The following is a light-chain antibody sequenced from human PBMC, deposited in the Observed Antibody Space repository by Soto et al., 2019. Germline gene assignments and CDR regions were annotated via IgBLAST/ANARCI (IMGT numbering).Light chain of an antibody. V-gene: IGKV2D-29*01. CDR1: QSLLQSDGKTY. J-gene: IGKJ2*01. CDR3: MQSTQLPRT. Sequence: DLALTQTPLSQSVTPGQPASISCKSSQSLLQSDGKTYLYWYLQRPGQPPQILIYEGSKRFSGVPDRFSGSGSGTDFTLKISRVEAEDVGVYYCMQSTQLPRTFGPGTKLEIK. CDR2: EGS.